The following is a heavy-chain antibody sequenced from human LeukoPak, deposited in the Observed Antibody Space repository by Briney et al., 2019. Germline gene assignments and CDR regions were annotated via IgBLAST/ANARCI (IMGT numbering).Heavy chain of an antibody. Sequence: GGSLRLSCAASGFTVSSNYMSWVRQAPGKGLEWVSVIYSGGSTYYADSVKGRFTISRDNSKNTLYLQMNSLRAEDTAVYYCARDITIGDNDYWGQGTLVTVSS. CDR3: ARDITIGDNDY. J-gene: IGHJ4*02. CDR2: IYSGGST. D-gene: IGHD3-3*01. V-gene: IGHV3-66*01. CDR1: GFTVSSNY.